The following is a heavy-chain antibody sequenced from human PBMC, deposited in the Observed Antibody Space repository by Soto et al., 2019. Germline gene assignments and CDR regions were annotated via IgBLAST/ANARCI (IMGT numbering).Heavy chain of an antibody. V-gene: IGHV3-23*01. J-gene: IGHJ4*02. CDR3: AKERRTAARPGGRAYFDY. CDR2: ISGSGGST. Sequence: PGGSLRLSCAASGFTFSSYAMSWFRQAPGKGLEWVSAISGSGGSTYYAESVKGRFTISRDNSKNTLYLQMNSLRAEDTAVYYCAKERRTAARPGGRAYFDYWGQGTLVTVSS. CDR1: GFTFSSYA. D-gene: IGHD6-6*01.